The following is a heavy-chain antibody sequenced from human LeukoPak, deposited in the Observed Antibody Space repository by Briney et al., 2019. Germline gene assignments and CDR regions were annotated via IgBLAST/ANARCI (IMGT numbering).Heavy chain of an antibody. J-gene: IGHJ6*03. Sequence: PGGSLRLSCAASGLTFSNAWMTWVRQAPGKGLEWVALIKSKTDGGTTDYAAPVKGRFSISRVDSKNTLYLQMNSLKTEDTAVYYCTLQGRIVLMVYAIFDYYYYMDVWGKGTTVTVSS. V-gene: IGHV3-15*01. CDR3: TLQGRIVLMVYAIFDYYYYMDV. D-gene: IGHD2-8*01. CDR1: GLTFSNAW. CDR2: IKSKTDGGTT.